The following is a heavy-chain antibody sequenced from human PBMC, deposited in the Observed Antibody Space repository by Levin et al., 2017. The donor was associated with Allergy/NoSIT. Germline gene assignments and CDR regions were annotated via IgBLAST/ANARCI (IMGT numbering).Heavy chain of an antibody. J-gene: IGHJ4*02. V-gene: IGHV3-64*01. CDR2: ISSNGDST. CDR1: GFTFSVYS. Sequence: TGGSLRLSCAASGFTFSVYSMHWVRQAPGKGLEYVSSISSNGDSTYYANSVKGRFTISRDNSKNTLYLHMGSLRADDMAVYYCARDRHLLSYDFWGQGTLVTVSS. CDR3: ARDRHLLSYDF. D-gene: IGHD1-26*01.